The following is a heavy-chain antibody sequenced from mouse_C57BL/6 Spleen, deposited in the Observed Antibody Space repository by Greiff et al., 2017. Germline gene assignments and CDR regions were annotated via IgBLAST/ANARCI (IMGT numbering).Heavy chain of an antibody. CDR2: ISSGSSTI. CDR3: ARVYYYGLDY. Sequence: EVKVVESGGGLVKPGGSLKLSCAASGFTFRDYGMHWVRQAPEKGLEWVAYISSGSSTIYYADTVKGRFTISRDNAKNTLFLQMTSLRSEDTAMYYCARVYYYGLDYWGQGTTLTVSS. J-gene: IGHJ2*01. V-gene: IGHV5-17*01. D-gene: IGHD1-1*01. CDR1: GFTFRDYG.